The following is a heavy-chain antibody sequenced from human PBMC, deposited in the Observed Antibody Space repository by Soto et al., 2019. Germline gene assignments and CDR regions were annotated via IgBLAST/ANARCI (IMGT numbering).Heavy chain of an antibody. Sequence: EVQLVESGGGLVQPGGSLRLSCAASGFTFNSYSMNWVRQAPGKGLEWVSYISSSSSTIYYADSVKGRFTISRDNAKNSLYLPMNSLSDEDTAVYYCARAGYYGSGILLWGQGTLVTVSS. V-gene: IGHV3-48*02. J-gene: IGHJ1*01. CDR3: ARAGYYGSGILL. CDR1: GFTFNSYS. D-gene: IGHD3-10*01. CDR2: ISSSSSTI.